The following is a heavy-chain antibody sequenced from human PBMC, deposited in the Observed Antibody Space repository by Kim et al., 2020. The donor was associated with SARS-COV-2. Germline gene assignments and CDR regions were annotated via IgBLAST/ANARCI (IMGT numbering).Heavy chain of an antibody. D-gene: IGHD3-22*01. J-gene: IGHJ5*02. CDR1: GYTFTGYY. Sequence: ASVKVSCKASGYTFTGYYMHWVRQAPGQGLEWMGRFNPNSGGTNYAQKFQGRVTMTRDTSISTAYMELSRLRSDDTAVYYCARDWYYYDSSGAWGQGTLVTVSS. CDR2: FNPNSGGT. CDR3: ARDWYYYDSSGA. V-gene: IGHV1-2*06.